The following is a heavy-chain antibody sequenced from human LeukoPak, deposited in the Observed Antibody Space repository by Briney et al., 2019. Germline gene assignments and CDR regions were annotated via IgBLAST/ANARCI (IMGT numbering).Heavy chain of an antibody. CDR1: GFTFSSYW. J-gene: IGHJ4*02. D-gene: IGHD6-19*01. Sequence: QSGGSLRLSCAASGFTFSSYWMSWVRQAPGKGLEWVSAISGSGGSTYYADSVKGRFTISRDNSKNTLYLQMNSLRAEDTAVYYCARAGRSSGWYYYDYWGQGTLVTVSS. V-gene: IGHV3-23*01. CDR3: ARAGRSSGWYYYDY. CDR2: ISGSGGST.